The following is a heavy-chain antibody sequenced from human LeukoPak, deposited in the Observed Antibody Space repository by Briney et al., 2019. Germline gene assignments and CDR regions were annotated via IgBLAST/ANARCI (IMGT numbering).Heavy chain of an antibody. CDR2: INPNSGGT. Sequence: ASVKVSCKVSGYTLTELSMHWVRQAPGQGLEWMGWINPNSGGTNYAQKFQGRVTMTRDTSISTAYMELSRLRSDDTAVYYCARLRGENYGDYGDDWFDPWGQGTLATVSS. D-gene: IGHD4-17*01. J-gene: IGHJ5*02. CDR3: ARLRGENYGDYGDDWFDP. CDR1: GYTLTELS. V-gene: IGHV1-2*02.